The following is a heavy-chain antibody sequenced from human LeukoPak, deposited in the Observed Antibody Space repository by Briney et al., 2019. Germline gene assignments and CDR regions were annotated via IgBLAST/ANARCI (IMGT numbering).Heavy chain of an antibody. CDR3: ARAGGDSWYFDY. V-gene: IGHV6-1*01. J-gene: IGHJ4*02. D-gene: IGHD2-21*02. Sequence: SQTLSLTCALSGDTVSSNSAAWNCIRQSPSRGLEWLGRTYYRSKWYNDYAVSVKSRITINPDTSENQFSLQLNSVTPEDTAVYYCARAGGDSWYFDYWGQGTLVTVSS. CDR1: GDTVSSNSAA. CDR2: TYYRSKWYN.